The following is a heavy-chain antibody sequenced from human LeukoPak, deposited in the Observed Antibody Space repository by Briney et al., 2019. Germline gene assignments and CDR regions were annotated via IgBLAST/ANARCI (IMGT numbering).Heavy chain of an antibody. Sequence: SETLSLTCTVSGGSISSYYGSWIRQPAGKGLEWIGRIYTSGSITYNPALKSRLSMSVDTSKNQFSLKLNSVTAADTAVYYCARVSSPSPSDTAMDIGYWGQGTLVTVSS. CDR2: IYTSGSI. CDR1: GGSISSYY. CDR3: ARVSSPSPSDTAMDIGY. V-gene: IGHV4-4*07. J-gene: IGHJ4*02. D-gene: IGHD5-18*01.